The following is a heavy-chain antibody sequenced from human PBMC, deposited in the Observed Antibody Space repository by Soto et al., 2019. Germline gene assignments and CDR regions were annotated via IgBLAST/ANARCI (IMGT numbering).Heavy chain of an antibody. CDR1: GGSINYNSYY. D-gene: IGHD2-15*01. CDR3: ARLVVVAPVANA. Sequence: PSETLSLTCSVSGGSINYNSYYWGWIRQPPGKGLEWVGGIFYTGTTYYSPSLKDRVTISVDTSKNSFSLNLTSVTAADTAVYFCARLVVVAPVANAWGQGPMLTV. J-gene: IGHJ5*02. CDR2: IFYTGTT. V-gene: IGHV4-39*02.